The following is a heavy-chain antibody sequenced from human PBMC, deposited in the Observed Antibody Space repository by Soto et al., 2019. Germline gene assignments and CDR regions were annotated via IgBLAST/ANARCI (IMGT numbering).Heavy chain of an antibody. V-gene: IGHV3-30-3*01. CDR3: ARDTAGTPRYYFDY. Sequence: GGSLRLSCAASGFTFSSYAMHWVRQAPGKGLEWVAVISYDGSNKYYADSVKGRFTISRDNSKNTLYLQMNSLRAEDTAVYYCARDTAGTPRYYFDYWGQGTLVTVSS. CDR2: ISYDGSNK. CDR1: GFTFSSYA. J-gene: IGHJ4*02. D-gene: IGHD1-7*01.